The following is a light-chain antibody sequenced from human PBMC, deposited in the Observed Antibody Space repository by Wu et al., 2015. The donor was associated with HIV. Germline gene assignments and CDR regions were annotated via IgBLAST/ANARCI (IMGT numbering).Light chain of an antibody. CDR1: QSVSNY. CDR2: DAS. Sequence: EIVLTQSPDTLSLSPGERATLSCRASQSVSNYLVWYQQKPGQAPRLLIYDASNRATGIPDRFSGSGSGTDFTLTIRRPEPEDIAVYYCQQYGSSPYTFGQGTKLEIK. V-gene: IGKV3-20*01. J-gene: IGKJ2*01. CDR3: QQYGSSPYT.